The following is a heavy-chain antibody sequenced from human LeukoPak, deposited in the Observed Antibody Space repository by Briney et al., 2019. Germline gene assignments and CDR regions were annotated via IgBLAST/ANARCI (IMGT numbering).Heavy chain of an antibody. Sequence: GGSLRLSCAASGFSFSNYGMNWVRQAPGKGLEWVSGIIGSGGTTYTADSVKGRFTISRDNAKNSLYMQMNSLRAEDTAVYYCAELGITMIGGVWGKGTTVTISS. CDR1: GFSFSNYG. D-gene: IGHD3-10*02. CDR2: IIGSGGTT. V-gene: IGHV3-23*01. CDR3: AELGITMIGGV. J-gene: IGHJ6*04.